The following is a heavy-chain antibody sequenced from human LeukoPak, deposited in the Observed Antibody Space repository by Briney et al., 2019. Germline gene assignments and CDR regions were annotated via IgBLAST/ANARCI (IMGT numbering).Heavy chain of an antibody. CDR3: ARDTIAADGDIDY. Sequence: GGSLRLSCAVSGFTFGPYWMHWVRQAPGQGLEWVSLISSDGSRTTYADSVKGRYTISRDNAKNTLYLQMNSLRVEDTAVYYCARDTIAADGDIDYWGQGALVTVSS. CDR2: ISSDGSRT. D-gene: IGHD6-13*01. J-gene: IGHJ4*02. V-gene: IGHV3-74*03. CDR1: GFTFGPYW.